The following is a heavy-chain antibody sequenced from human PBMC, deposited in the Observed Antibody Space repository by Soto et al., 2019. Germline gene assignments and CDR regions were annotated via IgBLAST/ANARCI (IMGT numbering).Heavy chain of an antibody. Sequence: PSETLSLTCTASGGSISNAAYSWSWIRQPPGKGLEWIGYIYPSGMPFYNPSLRSRVTISIDRSNDQFSLNLKSVTAADTAVYYCARERGGYGLFDSWGQGTLVTV. CDR3: ARERGGYGLFDS. CDR1: GGSISNAAYS. J-gene: IGHJ4*02. V-gene: IGHV4-30-2*01. D-gene: IGHD5-18*01. CDR2: IYPSGMP.